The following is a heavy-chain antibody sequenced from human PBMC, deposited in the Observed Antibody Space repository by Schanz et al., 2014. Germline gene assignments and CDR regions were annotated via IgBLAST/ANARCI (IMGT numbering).Heavy chain of an antibody. D-gene: IGHD2-2*01. CDR3: ARVRRRRAEPSTPSFRKCDYNAIDA. V-gene: IGHV3-33*01. J-gene: IGHJ5*02. Sequence: QVQLVESGGGVVQPGRSLRLSCAASGFIFSSYGLHWVRQAPGKGLEWVAFIWYDGSNKYYADSVKGRFTIARDNSKNTMYMEMNSLRTEDTSVYFCARVRRRRAEPSTPSFRKCDYNAIDAWGQGTLVTVSS. CDR2: IWYDGSNK. CDR1: GFIFSSYG.